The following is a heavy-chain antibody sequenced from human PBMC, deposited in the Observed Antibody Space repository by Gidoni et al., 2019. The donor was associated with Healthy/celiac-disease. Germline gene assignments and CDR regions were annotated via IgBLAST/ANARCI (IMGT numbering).Heavy chain of an antibody. V-gene: IGHV3-53*01. D-gene: IGHD3-9*01. J-gene: IGHJ4*02. Sequence: EVQLVESGGGLIQPGGSLRLACAASGFTVSSNYMSWVRQAPGRGLEWGSVIYSGGSNYYADSVKGRFTISRDNSKNTLYLQMNSLRAEDTAVYYCASGLHGYDILTGPFSEPADYWGQGTLVTVSS. CDR2: IYSGGSN. CDR1: GFTVSSNY. CDR3: ASGLHGYDILTGPFSEPADY.